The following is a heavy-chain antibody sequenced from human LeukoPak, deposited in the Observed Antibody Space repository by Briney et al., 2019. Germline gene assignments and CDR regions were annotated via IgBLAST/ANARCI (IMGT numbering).Heavy chain of an antibody. CDR1: GFTFDTYA. CDR3: AKGRCSGGSCYGRGFDY. CDR2: LSGSGGGT. V-gene: IGHV3-23*01. D-gene: IGHD2-15*01. Sequence: GGSLRLSCAACGFTFDTYAMSWVRQAPGKGLEWVSGLSGSGGGTYYADSVKGRFTISRDNAKNTLYLQMNSLRAEDTAVYYCAKGRCSGGSCYGRGFDYWGQGTLVTVSS. J-gene: IGHJ4*02.